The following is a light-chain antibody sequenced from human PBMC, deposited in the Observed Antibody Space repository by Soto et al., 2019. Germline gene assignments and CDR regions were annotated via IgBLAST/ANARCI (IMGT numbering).Light chain of an antibody. CDR3: QQYGGSPRT. J-gene: IGKJ1*01. CDR1: QSINSF. Sequence: EIVLTQSPGTLSLSPGEGATLSCRASQSINSFLAWYQQRRGQAPRLLIHGASNRATGIPDRFSGSGSGTDFTLTTSRLAPEDFAVYYCQQYGGSPRTFGQGTKVEVK. V-gene: IGKV3-20*01. CDR2: GAS.